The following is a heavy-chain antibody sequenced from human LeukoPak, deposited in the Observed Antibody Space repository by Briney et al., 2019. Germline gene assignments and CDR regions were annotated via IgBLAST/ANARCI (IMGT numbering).Heavy chain of an antibody. J-gene: IGHJ4*02. CDR3: ANSNYYGSGISDY. CDR1: GYTFTDYY. D-gene: IGHD3-10*01. CDR2: INPKSGGT. V-gene: IGHV1-2*06. Sequence: ASVKVSCKXSGYTFTDYYVHWVRQTPGQGLEWMGRINPKSGGTNYAQKFQGRVTMTRDTSISTAYMELSRPRSDDTAMYYSANSNYYGSGISDYWGQGTLVTVSS.